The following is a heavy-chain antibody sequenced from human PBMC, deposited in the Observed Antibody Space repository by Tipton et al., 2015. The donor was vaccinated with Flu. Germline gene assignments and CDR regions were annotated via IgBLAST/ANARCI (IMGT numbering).Heavy chain of an antibody. Sequence: GSLRLSCAASGFTFSSYAMSWVRQAPGKGLEWVSAISGSGGSTYYADSVKGRFTISRDNSKNTLYLQMNSLRAEDTAVYYCAKDNLIQLYFDYWGQGTLVTVSS. V-gene: IGHV3-23*01. D-gene: IGHD5-18*01. CDR2: ISGSGGST. CDR1: GFTFSSYA. CDR3: AKDNLIQLYFDY. J-gene: IGHJ4*02.